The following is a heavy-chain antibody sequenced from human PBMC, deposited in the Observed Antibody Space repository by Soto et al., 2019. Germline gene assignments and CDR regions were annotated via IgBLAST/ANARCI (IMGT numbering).Heavy chain of an antibody. Sequence: EVQLVESGGGLVQPGGSLRLSCAASGFTFSSYSMNWVRQAPGKGLEWVSYIGSSGNSIYYADSVKGRFTISRDNAKNSLYLHMNRLRAEDTAVYYCARGTSCNPGSCSIFYYYYMDVWGKGTTVTVSS. J-gene: IGHJ6*03. V-gene: IGHV3-48*01. D-gene: IGHD2-15*01. CDR1: GFTFSSYS. CDR2: IGSSGNSI. CDR3: ARGTSCNPGSCSIFYYYYMDV.